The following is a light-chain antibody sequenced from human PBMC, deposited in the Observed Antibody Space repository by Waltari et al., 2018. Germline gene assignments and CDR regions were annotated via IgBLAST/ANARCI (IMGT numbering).Light chain of an antibody. CDR2: GAS. J-gene: IGKJ2*01. CDR1: QSVSSSY. V-gene: IGKV3-20*01. Sequence: EIVLTQSPGTLSLSPGERATLSCRASQSVSSSYLAWSQQKPGQAPRLLIYGASSRATGNPDRFSGSGSGTDFTRTISRLEPEDFAVYYCQQYGSSPRTFGQGTKREIK. CDR3: QQYGSSPRT.